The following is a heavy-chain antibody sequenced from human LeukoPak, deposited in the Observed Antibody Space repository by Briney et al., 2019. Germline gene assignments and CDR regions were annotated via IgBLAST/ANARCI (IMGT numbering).Heavy chain of an antibody. J-gene: IGHJ6*03. Sequence: SETLSLTCAVSGYSISSGYYWGWIRQPPGKGLEWIGYIYYSGSTNYNPSLKSRVTISVDTSKNQFSLKLSSVTAADTAVYYCARGRRYYDFWSEDYYYYMDVWGKGTTVTVSS. D-gene: IGHD3-3*01. CDR1: GYSISSGYY. CDR3: ARGRRYYDFWSEDYYYYMDV. V-gene: IGHV4-61*01. CDR2: IYYSGST.